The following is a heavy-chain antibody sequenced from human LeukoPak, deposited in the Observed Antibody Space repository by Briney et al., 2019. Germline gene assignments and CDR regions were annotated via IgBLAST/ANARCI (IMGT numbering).Heavy chain of an antibody. Sequence: GESLKISCKASGYTFTGYYMHWVRQAPGQGLEWMGWINPNSGGTNYAQKFQGRVTMTRDTSISTAYMELSRLRSDDTAVYYCARGGQYVLHYDSSGYPPRGHWGQGTLVTVSS. CDR3: ARGGQYVLHYDSSGYPPRGH. J-gene: IGHJ4*02. CDR2: INPNSGGT. D-gene: IGHD3-22*01. V-gene: IGHV1-2*02. CDR1: GYTFTGYY.